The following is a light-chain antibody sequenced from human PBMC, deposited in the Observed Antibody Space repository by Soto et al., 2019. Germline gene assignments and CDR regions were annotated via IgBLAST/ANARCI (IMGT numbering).Light chain of an antibody. CDR3: AAWDDSLNAWV. V-gene: IGLV1-44*01. CDR1: SSNSGSNT. CDR2: SNN. Sequence: QSVLTQPPSASGTPGQRVTISCSGSSSNSGSNTVNWYQPLPGTAPKRLIYSNNQRPSGVPDRFSGSKFGTSASLAISGLLSEDEADYYCAAWDDSLNAWVFGGGTKLTVL. J-gene: IGLJ3*02.